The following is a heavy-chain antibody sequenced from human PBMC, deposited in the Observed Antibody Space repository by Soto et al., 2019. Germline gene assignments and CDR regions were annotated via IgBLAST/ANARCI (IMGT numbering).Heavy chain of an antibody. CDR1: GGTFSSYA. CDR3: ARRREGDYFDY. V-gene: IGHV1-69*05. J-gene: IGHJ4*02. Sequence: SVKVSCKASGGTFSSYAISWVRQAPGQGLEWMGGIIPIFGTANYARKFQGRVSMTTDTSTSTAYMELRSLRSDDTAVYYCARRREGDYFDYWGQGTLVTVSS. CDR2: IIPIFGTA.